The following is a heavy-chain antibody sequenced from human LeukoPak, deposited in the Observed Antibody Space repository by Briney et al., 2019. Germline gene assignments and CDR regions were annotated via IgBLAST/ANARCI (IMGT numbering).Heavy chain of an antibody. J-gene: IGHJ5*02. D-gene: IGHD3-10*01. CDR3: ARRTRGVQFDP. CDR1: GYTFTSYG. V-gene: IGHV1-18*01. Sequence: ASVKVSCKASGYTFTSYGISWVRQAPGQGLEWMGWISAYNGNTNYAQKLQGRVTMTKHTSTSTAYMELRSLRSDDTAVYYCARRTRGVQFDPWGQGTLVTVSS. CDR2: ISAYNGNT.